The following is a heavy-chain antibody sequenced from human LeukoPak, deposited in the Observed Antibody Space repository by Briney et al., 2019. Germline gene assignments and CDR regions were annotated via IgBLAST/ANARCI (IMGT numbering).Heavy chain of an antibody. D-gene: IGHD3-10*01. CDR1: SGSVNTRNYY. Sequence: SEALSLTCIVSSGSVNTRNYYWGWIRQPPGKGLEWIGSIYYSGSTYYNPSLKSRVTISVDTSKNQFSLKLNSVTATDTAVYYCARHYGPWGQGTLVTVSS. V-gene: IGHV4-39*01. CDR2: IYYSGST. CDR3: ARHYGP. J-gene: IGHJ4*02.